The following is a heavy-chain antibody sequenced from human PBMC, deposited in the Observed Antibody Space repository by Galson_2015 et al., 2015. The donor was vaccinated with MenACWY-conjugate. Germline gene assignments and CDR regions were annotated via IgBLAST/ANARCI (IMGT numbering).Heavy chain of an antibody. V-gene: IGHV2-5*02. Sequence: PALGKTTQTLTLACTFSGVSVTTRGGGVGRIRQPPGKGLGWLGPLFWGGGKRYSPSLKSRLTITKDTSKNQVVLTMTNMDPVDTATYYCAHRRPGYSSTWWGFFDYWGRGTLVTVSS. CDR1: GVSVTTRGGG. CDR3: AHRRPGYSSTWWGFFDY. CDR2: LFWGGGK. D-gene: IGHD6-13*01. J-gene: IGHJ4*02.